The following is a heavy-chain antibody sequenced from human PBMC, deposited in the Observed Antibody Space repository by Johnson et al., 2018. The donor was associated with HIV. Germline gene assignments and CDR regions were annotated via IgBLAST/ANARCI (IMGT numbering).Heavy chain of an antibody. CDR3: ARGGTYNWSPDRIGNAFDI. V-gene: IGHV3-11*04. J-gene: IGHJ3*02. CDR2: ISSGGSSI. CDR1: GFVFSDSH. D-gene: IGHD1-20*01. Sequence: QEQLVESGGGLVKPGGSLRVSCLASGFVFSDSHMSWIRQAPGKGLEWISYISSGGSSIYYADSVRGRFTISRDNAKKSLFLQLSRLRAGDTGVYYCARGGTYNWSPDRIGNAFDIWGQGTTVTVSS.